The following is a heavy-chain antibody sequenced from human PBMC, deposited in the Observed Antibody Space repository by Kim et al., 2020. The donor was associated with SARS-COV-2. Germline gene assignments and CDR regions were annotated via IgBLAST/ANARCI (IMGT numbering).Heavy chain of an antibody. D-gene: IGHD6-19*01. J-gene: IGHJ4*02. Sequence: SETLSLTCTVSGGSISSYYWSWVRQPPGKGLEWIGYISHTGSTNYNPSLKSRVIISVDTSKNQFSLKLGSVTAADTAVYYCARDPRYSSSFFDYWGQGTLVTVSP. V-gene: IGHV4-59*13. CDR3: ARDPRYSSSFFDY. CDR1: GGSISSYY. CDR2: ISHTGST.